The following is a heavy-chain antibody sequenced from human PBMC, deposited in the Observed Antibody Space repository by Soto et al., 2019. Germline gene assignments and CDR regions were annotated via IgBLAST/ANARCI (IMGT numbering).Heavy chain of an antibody. D-gene: IGHD6-13*01. CDR2: ISSSSSYT. Sequence: QVQLVESGGGLVKPGGSLRLSCAASGFTFSDYYMSWIRQAPGKGLEWVSYISSSSSYTNYADSVKGRFTISRDNAKNSLYLQMNSLRAEDTAVYYCAIDPAAARGFDYWGQGTLVTVSS. CDR3: AIDPAAARGFDY. CDR1: GFTFSDYY. J-gene: IGHJ4*02. V-gene: IGHV3-11*05.